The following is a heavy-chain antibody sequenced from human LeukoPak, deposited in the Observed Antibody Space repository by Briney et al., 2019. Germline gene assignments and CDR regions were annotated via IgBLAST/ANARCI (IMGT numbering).Heavy chain of an antibody. D-gene: IGHD3-10*01. V-gene: IGHV3-23*01. CDR3: AGVLGVRDLAYFDY. CDR1: GFTFSSYA. J-gene: IGHJ4*01. CDR2: ISGSGGST. Sequence: SGGSLRLSCAASGFTFSSYAMSWVRQAPGKGLEWVSAISGSGGSTYYADSVKGRFTISRDNSKNTLYLQMNSLRAEDTAVYYCAGVLGVRDLAYFDYWGHGTLVTVSS.